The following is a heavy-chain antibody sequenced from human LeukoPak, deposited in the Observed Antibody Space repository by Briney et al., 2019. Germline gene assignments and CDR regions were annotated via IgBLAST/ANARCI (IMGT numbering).Heavy chain of an antibody. Sequence: SETLSLTCTVSGGSVSSGSYFWSWIRQPPGKGLEWIGYISYSGSTNYNPSVKSRVNISVDTSKNQFFLKLSAVTAADTAVFYCARSPWGIAAAGHWGQGTLVTVFS. J-gene: IGHJ4*02. CDR1: GGSVSSGSYF. V-gene: IGHV4-61*01. CDR2: ISYSGST. CDR3: ARSPWGIAAAGH. D-gene: IGHD6-13*01.